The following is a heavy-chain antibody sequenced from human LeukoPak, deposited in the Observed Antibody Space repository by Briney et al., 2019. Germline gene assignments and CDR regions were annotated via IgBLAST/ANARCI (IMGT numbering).Heavy chain of an antibody. CDR2: TSSTSSSYI. CDR3: AKDSWLHYFDY. CDR1: GFTLSSYS. Sequence: GGSLRLSCAASGFTLSSYSMNWVRQAPGKGLEWVSSTSSTSSSYIYYADSVKGRFTISRDNSKNTLYLQMNSLRAEDTAVYYCAKDSWLHYFDYWGQGTLVTVSS. V-gene: IGHV3-21*04. D-gene: IGHD3-22*01. J-gene: IGHJ4*02.